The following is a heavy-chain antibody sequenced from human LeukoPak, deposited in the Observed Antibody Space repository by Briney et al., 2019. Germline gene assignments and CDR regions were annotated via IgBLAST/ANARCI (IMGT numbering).Heavy chain of an antibody. CDR2: IYYSGST. CDR1: GGSISSSSYY. D-gene: IGHD3-16*01. V-gene: IGHV4-39*01. CDR3: ARAGWGGYYYDY. Sequence: SETLSLTCTVSGGSISSSSYYWGWIRQPPGKGLEWIGSIYYSGSTYYNPSLKSRVTISVDTSKNQFSLKLSSVTAADTAVYYCARAGWGGYYYDYWGQGTLVTVSS. J-gene: IGHJ4*02.